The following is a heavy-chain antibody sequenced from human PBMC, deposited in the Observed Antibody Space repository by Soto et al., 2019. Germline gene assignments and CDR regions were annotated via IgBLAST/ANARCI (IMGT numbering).Heavy chain of an antibody. D-gene: IGHD3-10*01. V-gene: IGHV3-30*03. CDR1: GFSFSNHG. Sequence: QMQLVESGGGAVQPGRSLRLSCAASGFSFSNHGMHWVRQAPGKGLDWVADISHGGSDTWYADSVKGRFTISRDNSKNTVYLQMDGLRSEDTAIYYCVSGEGRYRHDTRFDYWGQGTLVTVSS. J-gene: IGHJ4*02. CDR3: VSGEGRYRHDTRFDY. CDR2: ISHGGSDT.